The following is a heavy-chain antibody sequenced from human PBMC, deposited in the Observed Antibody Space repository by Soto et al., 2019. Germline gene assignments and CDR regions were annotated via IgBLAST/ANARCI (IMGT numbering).Heavy chain of an antibody. CDR2: MNPNSGDT. V-gene: IGHV1-8*01. J-gene: IGHJ4*02. CDR1: GYTFSSYE. CDR3: ARGELLWFGELLR. Sequence: QVQLVQSGAEVKKPGASLKVSCKACGYTFSSYEINWVRQASGQVFEWMGWMNPNSGDTGYAQKFQGRVTMTRNTSISTAYMELSSLRSEDTAVYYCARGELLWFGELLRWGQGTLVTVSS. D-gene: IGHD3-10*01.